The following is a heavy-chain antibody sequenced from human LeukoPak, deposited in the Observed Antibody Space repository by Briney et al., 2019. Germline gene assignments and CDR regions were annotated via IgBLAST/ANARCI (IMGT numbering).Heavy chain of an antibody. CDR1: GFTFSSYA. V-gene: IGHV3-30-3*01. J-gene: IGHJ4*02. D-gene: IGHD3-22*01. CDR2: ISYDGSNK. CDR3: ARDLVIVVVPEGPFDY. Sequence: PGRSLRLSCAASGFTFSSYAMHWVRQAPGKGLEWVAVISYDGSNKYYADSVKGRFTISRDNSKNTLYLQMNSLRAEDTAVYYCARDLVIVVVPEGPFDYWGQGTLVTVSS.